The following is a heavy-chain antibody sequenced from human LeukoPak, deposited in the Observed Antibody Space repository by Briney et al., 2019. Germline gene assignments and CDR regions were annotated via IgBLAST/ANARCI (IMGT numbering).Heavy chain of an antibody. CDR1: GGTFSSYA. J-gene: IGHJ4*02. CDR3: ARVVPTTLMNYFDY. CDR2: IIPIFGSA. D-gene: IGHD5-12*01. Sequence: SVKVSCKASGGTFSSYAISWVRQAPGQGLEWMGGIIPIFGSANYAQKFQGRVTITADESTSTAYMELSSLRSADTAVYYCARVVPTTLMNYFDYWGQGTRVTVSS. V-gene: IGHV1-69*13.